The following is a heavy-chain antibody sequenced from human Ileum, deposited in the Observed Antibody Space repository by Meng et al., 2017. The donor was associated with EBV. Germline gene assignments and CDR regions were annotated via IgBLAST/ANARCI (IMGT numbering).Heavy chain of an antibody. CDR1: GGSMTNNNR. CDR2: IYHSGST. Sequence: VEPRESGQGLVKASGTMSLTCGVSGGSMTNNNRWTWVRQPPGKGLEWIGEIYHSGSTNYNPSLQSRATISVDMSKKQFSLKLRSVTAADTAVYYCARTGVGLAFDYWGLGTLVTVSS. J-gene: IGHJ4*02. D-gene: IGHD2-8*01. CDR3: ARTGVGLAFDY. V-gene: IGHV4-4*02.